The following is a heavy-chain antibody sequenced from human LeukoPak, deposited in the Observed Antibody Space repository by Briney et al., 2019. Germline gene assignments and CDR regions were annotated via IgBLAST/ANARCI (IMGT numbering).Heavy chain of an antibody. CDR2: IYHSGST. Sequence: SETLSLTCTVSGGSISSGGYYWSWIRQPPGKGLEWIGYIYHSGSTYYNPSLKSRVTILVDRSKNQFSLKLSSVTAADTAVYYCARDGTYYYGSGGTGMDVWGKGTTVTVSS. CDR1: GGSISSGGYY. V-gene: IGHV4-30-2*01. J-gene: IGHJ6*04. D-gene: IGHD3-10*01. CDR3: ARDGTYYYGSGGTGMDV.